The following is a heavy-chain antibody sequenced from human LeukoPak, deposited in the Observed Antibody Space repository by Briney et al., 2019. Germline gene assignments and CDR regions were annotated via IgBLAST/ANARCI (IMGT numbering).Heavy chain of an antibody. J-gene: IGHJ4*02. Sequence: GGSLRLSCAASGFTFSSYVMSWVRQAPGKGLEWVSTISGSGGSTYYADSVKGRFTISRDNSKNTLYLQMNSLRAEDTAVYYCAKARSVLATNPSDYWGQGTLVTVS. CDR1: GFTFSSYV. CDR2: ISGSGGST. V-gene: IGHV3-23*01. D-gene: IGHD1/OR15-1a*01. CDR3: AKARSVLATNPSDY.